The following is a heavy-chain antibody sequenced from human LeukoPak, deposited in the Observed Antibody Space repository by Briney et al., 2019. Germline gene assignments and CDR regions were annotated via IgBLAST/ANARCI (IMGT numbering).Heavy chain of an antibody. CDR3: ARHQWRAIAAAGSRGAFDI. D-gene: IGHD6-13*01. J-gene: IGHJ3*02. CDR2: IYHSGST. Sequence: SETLSLTCAVSGCSISSGYYWGWTRQPPGKGLECIGSIYHSGSTYYNPSLTSRVTISVDTSKHQFSLKLSSVTAADTAVYFCARHQWRAIAAAGSRGAFDIWGQGTMVTVSS. V-gene: IGHV4-38-2*01. CDR1: GCSISSGYY.